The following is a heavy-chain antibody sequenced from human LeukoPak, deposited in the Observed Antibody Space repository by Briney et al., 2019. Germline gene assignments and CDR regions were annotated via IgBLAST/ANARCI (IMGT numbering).Heavy chain of an antibody. J-gene: IGHJ6*02. CDR1: GGSISSYY. V-gene: IGHV4-59*01. CDR3: AXXXXXXXXXXXIPYYYYGMDV. CDR2: IYYSGST. Sequence: SETLSLTCTVSGGSISSYYWSWIRQPPGKGLEWIGYIYYSGSTNYNPSLKSRVTISVDTSKNQFSLKLSSVTAADTALYYCAXXXXXXXXXXXIPYYYYGMDVWGQGTTVTVSS.